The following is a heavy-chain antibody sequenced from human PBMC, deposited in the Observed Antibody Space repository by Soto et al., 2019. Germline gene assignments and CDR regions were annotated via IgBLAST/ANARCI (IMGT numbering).Heavy chain of an antibody. CDR2: INAGNGNT. CDR1: GYTFTSYA. V-gene: IGHV1-3*01. CDR3: ARDPDSSSWGYYYYGMDV. Sequence: WASVKVSCKASGYTFTSYAMHWVRQAPGQRLEWMGWINAGNGNTKYSQKFQGRVTITRDTSASTAYMELSSLRSEDTAVYYCARDPDSSSWGYYYYGMDVWGQGTTVTVSS. J-gene: IGHJ6*02. D-gene: IGHD6-13*01.